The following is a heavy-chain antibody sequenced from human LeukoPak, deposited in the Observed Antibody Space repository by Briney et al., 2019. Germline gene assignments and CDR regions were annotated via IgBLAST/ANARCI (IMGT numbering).Heavy chain of an antibody. D-gene: IGHD6-13*01. V-gene: IGHV3-21*04. Sequence: GGSLRLSCAASGFTFSSYSMNWVRQAPGKGLEWVSSISSSSSYIYYADSVKGRFTISRDNSKNTLYLQMNSLRAEDTAVYYCAKGTAAGTILALDYWGQGTLVTVSS. J-gene: IGHJ4*02. CDR2: ISSSSSYI. CDR3: AKGTAAGTILALDY. CDR1: GFTFSSYS.